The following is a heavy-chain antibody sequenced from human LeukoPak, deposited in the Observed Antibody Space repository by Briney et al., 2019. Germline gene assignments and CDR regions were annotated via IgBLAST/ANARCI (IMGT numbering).Heavy chain of an antibody. CDR3: ARQADPVVSYFDY. CDR2: IKQDGSEK. CDR1: GFTFSSYW. V-gene: IGHV3-7*03. J-gene: IGHJ4*02. Sequence: GGSLRLSCAASGFTFSSYWMSWVRQAPGKGLEWVANIKQDGSEKYYVDSVKGRFTISRDNAKNSLYLQMNSLRAEDTAVYYCARQADPVVSYFDYWGQGTLVTVSS. D-gene: IGHD4-23*01.